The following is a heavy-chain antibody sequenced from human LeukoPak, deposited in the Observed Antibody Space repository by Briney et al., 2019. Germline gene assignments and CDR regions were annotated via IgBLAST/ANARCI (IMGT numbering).Heavy chain of an antibody. D-gene: IGHD6-19*01. J-gene: IGHJ3*02. V-gene: IGHV3-23*01. CDR3: AKAMRHSGWYGDAFDI. CDR1: GFTFSSYA. CDR2: ISGSGGST. Sequence: AGGSLRLSCAASGFTFSSYAMSWVRQAPGKGLEWVSAISGSGGSTYYADSVKGRFTISRDNSKNTLYLQMNSLRAEDTAVYYCAKAMRHSGWYGDAFDIWGQGTMVTVSS.